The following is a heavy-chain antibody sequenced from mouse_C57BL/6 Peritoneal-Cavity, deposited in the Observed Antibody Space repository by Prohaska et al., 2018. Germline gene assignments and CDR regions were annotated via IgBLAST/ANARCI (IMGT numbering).Heavy chain of an antibody. Sequence: QVQLQQPGAELVRPWSSVKLSCKASGFPFTSYWMHWVKQRPIQGLEWFGNIDPSDSETHYNKKFKDKATWTVDKYYSTAYMQLSSLTYEECAVYYCARHYSNDWYFDVWGTGTTVTVSS. D-gene: IGHD2-5*01. J-gene: IGHJ1*03. CDR1: GFPFTSYW. CDR3: ARHYSNDWYFDV. CDR2: IDPSDSET. V-gene: IGHV1-52*01.